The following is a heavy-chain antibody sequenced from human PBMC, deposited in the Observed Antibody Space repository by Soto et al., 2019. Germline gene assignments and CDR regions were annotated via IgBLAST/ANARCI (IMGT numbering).Heavy chain of an antibody. Sequence: SVKVSCKASGGTFSSYAISWVRQAPGQGLEWMGGIIPIFGTANYAQKFQGRVTITADKSTSTAYMELSSLRSEDTAVYYCARDHGSGYDRQDYYGMDVWGQGTTVTVSS. CDR3: ARDHGSGYDRQDYYGMDV. CDR2: IIPIFGTA. CDR1: GGTFSSYA. V-gene: IGHV1-69*06. D-gene: IGHD5-12*01. J-gene: IGHJ6*02.